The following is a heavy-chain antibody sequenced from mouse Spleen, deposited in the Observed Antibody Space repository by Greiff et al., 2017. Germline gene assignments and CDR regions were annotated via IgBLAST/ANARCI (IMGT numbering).Heavy chain of an antibody. CDR3: TRYYGNHEFAY. J-gene: IGHJ3*01. D-gene: IGHD2-1*01. Sequence: QVQLQQSGAELVRPGASVTLSCKASGYTFTDYEMHWVKQTPVHGLEWIGAIDPETGGTAYNQKFKGKAILTADKSSSTAYMELRSLTSEDSAVYYCTRYYGNHEFAYWGQGTLVTVSA. V-gene: IGHV1-15*01. CDR1: GYTFTDYE. CDR2: IDPETGGT.